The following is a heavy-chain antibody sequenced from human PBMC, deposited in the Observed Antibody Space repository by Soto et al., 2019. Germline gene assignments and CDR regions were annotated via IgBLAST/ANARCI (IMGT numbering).Heavy chain of an antibody. V-gene: IGHV1-2*02. CDR3: ARDANMVRGAPNGY. D-gene: IGHD3-10*01. CDR1: GYTSTGYY. J-gene: IGHJ4*02. CDR2: INPNSGGT. Sequence: ASVKVSCKASGYTSTGYYMHWVRQAPGQGLEWMGWINPNSGGTNYAQKFQGRVTMTRDTSISTAYMELSRLRSDDTAVYYCARDANMVRGAPNGYWGQGTLVTVSS.